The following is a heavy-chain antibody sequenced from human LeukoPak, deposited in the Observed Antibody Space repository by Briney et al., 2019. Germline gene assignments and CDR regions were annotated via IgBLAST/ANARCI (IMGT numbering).Heavy chain of an antibody. CDR1: GFTFSDYY. Sequence: GGSLRLSCAASGFTFSDYYMSWIRQAPGKGLEWVSYISSSGSTIYYADSVKGRFTISRDNAKHSLYLQMNSLRAEDTAVYYCARVVVVVPAANYFDYWGQGTLVTVSS. D-gene: IGHD2-2*01. J-gene: IGHJ4*02. V-gene: IGHV3-11*04. CDR2: ISSSGSTI. CDR3: ARVVVVVPAANYFDY.